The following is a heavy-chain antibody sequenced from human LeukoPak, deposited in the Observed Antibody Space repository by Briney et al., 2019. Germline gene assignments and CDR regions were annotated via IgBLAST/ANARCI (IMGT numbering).Heavy chain of an antibody. Sequence: SETLSLTCAVYGGSFSAYYWSWIRQPPGKGLEWIGRIYTSGSTNYNPSLKSRVTMSVDTSKNQFSLKLSSVTAADTAVYYCARDQVDYYSTYYMDVWGKGTTVTVSS. D-gene: IGHD4-11*01. CDR1: GGSFSAYY. CDR2: IYTSGST. J-gene: IGHJ6*03. V-gene: IGHV4-59*10. CDR3: ARDQVDYYSTYYMDV.